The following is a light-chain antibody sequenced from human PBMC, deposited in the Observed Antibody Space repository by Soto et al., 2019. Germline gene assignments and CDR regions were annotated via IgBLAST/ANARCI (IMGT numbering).Light chain of an antibody. CDR2: AVT. J-gene: IGLJ2*01. V-gene: IGLV2-14*01. CDR3: AAWDDSLKGPV. Sequence: QSVLTQPASVSGSPGQSITISCTGTSSDVGGYNYVSWYQQHPGKAPKLMIYAVTDRPSGVSSRFSGSKSGTSASLAISGLQSGDEADYYCAAWDDSLKGPVFGGGTKLTVL. CDR1: SSDVGGYNY.